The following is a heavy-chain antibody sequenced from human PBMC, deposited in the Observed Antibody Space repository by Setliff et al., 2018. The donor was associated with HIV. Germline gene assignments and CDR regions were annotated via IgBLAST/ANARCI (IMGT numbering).Heavy chain of an antibody. CDR2: ISHSGST. Sequence: SETLSLTCAVYGESFTDFFWTWIRQSPGRGLEWFGEISHSGSTKQNPTLKSRFNVSVDTSKNQFSLRMNSLTAADTAVYYCARGREVKRDTYYDYFYMDVWSRGTAVTVSS. V-gene: IGHV4-34*01. J-gene: IGHJ6*03. CDR3: ARGREVKRDTYYDYFYMDV. D-gene: IGHD1-26*01. CDR1: GESFTDFF.